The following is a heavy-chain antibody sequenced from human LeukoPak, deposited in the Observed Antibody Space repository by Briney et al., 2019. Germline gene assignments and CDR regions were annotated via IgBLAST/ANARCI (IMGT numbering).Heavy chain of an antibody. J-gene: IGHJ4*02. V-gene: IGHV4-59*01. CDR1: GVSISPYY. CDR3: ARDKQPGDY. Sequence: SETLSLTCTVSGVSISPYYWDWVRQPPGKGLEWIGYINYSGGTTYNPSLKSRVTKSVDTSMNQFSLKLSSVTAADTAVYYCARDKQPGDYWGQGALVTVSS. D-gene: IGHD1-1*01. CDR2: INYSGGT.